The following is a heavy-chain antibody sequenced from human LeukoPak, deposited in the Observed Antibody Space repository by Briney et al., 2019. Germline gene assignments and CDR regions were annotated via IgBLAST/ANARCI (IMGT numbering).Heavy chain of an antibody. V-gene: IGHV3-33*01. CDR2: IWYDGSNK. CDR3: ARDRATAFDY. CDR1: GFTFSSYG. J-gene: IGHJ4*02. Sequence: GGSLRLSCAASGFTFSSYGMHWVRQAPGKGLEWVAVIWYDGSNKYYADSAKGRFTISRDNSKNTLYLQMNSLRAEDTAVYYRARDRATAFDYWGQGTLVTVSS. D-gene: IGHD5-12*01.